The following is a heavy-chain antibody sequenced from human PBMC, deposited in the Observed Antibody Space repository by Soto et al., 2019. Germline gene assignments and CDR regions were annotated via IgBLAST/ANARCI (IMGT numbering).Heavy chain of an antibody. J-gene: IGHJ2*01. CDR1: GGTFSSYS. CDR2: IIPIFGTA. CDR3: ARPFQSWPGGWYFDL. Sequence: QVQLVQSGAEVKKPGSSVKVSCKASGGTFSSYSINWVRQAPGQGLEWKGGIIPIFGTANYAQKFQGRVTLTADESTSTAHMELSSLRNEDTAVYYCARPFQSWPGGWYFDLWGRGTLVTVSS. V-gene: IGHV1-69*01. D-gene: IGHD3-16*01.